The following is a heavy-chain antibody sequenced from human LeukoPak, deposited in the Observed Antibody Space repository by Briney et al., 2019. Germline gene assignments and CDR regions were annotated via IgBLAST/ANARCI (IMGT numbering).Heavy chain of an antibody. V-gene: IGHV1-69*01. Sequence: SVKVSCKASGDTFNNYAISWVRQAPGQGLEWMGGIIPFLATPSYAQKFQGRVSLTADESTSTAYMELSSLRSEDTAVYYCARGPPVVVAHFDYWGQGTLVTVSS. J-gene: IGHJ4*02. CDR2: IIPFLATP. CDR1: GDTFNNYA. D-gene: IGHD2-15*01. CDR3: ARGPPVVVAHFDY.